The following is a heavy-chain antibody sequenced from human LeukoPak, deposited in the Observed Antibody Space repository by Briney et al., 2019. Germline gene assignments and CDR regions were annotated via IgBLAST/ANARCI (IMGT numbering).Heavy chain of an antibody. CDR2: IYIGGST. CDR1: GASINSHY. CDR3: ARALNPLPGTYYFDY. Sequence: PSETLSLTCTVSGASINSHYWSWIRQPAGKGLEWIGRIYIGGSTYYNSSLQSRVTMSVDTSKNQFLLKLTSVTAADAAVYYCARALNPLPGTYYFDYWGQGTLVTVSS. J-gene: IGHJ4*02. V-gene: IGHV4-4*07. D-gene: IGHD2-15*01.